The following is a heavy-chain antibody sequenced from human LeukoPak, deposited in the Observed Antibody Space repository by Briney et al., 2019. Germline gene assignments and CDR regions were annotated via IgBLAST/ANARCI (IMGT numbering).Heavy chain of an antibody. J-gene: IGHJ3*02. D-gene: IGHD5-18*01. CDR3: AKGRGYNYGLDAFDI. CDR2: ISGSDAGT. Sequence: GGSLRLSCAASGFTFNNYAMSWVRQAPGKGLEWVSAISGSDAGTYYADSVKGRFTISRDNSKNTLYLQMNSLRAEDTAVYYCAKGRGYNYGLDAFDIWGQGTMVTVSS. CDR1: GFTFNNYA. V-gene: IGHV3-23*01.